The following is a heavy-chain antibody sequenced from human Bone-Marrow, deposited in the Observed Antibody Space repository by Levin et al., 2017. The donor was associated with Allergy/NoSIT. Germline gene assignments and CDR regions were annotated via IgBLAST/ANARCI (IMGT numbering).Heavy chain of an antibody. CDR3: ARDAELQFFDWLPQYYFDY. J-gene: IGHJ4*02. Sequence: KTGGSLRLSCKASGYSFTGSYMHWVRQTPGQGLEWMGWINPNTGGTDYAQKFQGRVTMTWDTSISTAYMEVSRLTSDDTAVYFCARDAELQFFDWLPQYYFDYWGQGTLVTVSS. CDR2: INPNTGGT. V-gene: IGHV1-2*02. CDR1: GYSFTGSY. D-gene: IGHD3-9*01.